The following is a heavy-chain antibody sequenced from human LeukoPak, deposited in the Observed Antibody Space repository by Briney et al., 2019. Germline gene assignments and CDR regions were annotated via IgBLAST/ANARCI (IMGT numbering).Heavy chain of an antibody. Sequence: SQTLSLTCTVSGDSISSGGYYWSWIRQPPGKGLEWIGYIYYSGYTNYNPSLKSRVTISADTSKNQFSLKLSSVTAADTAVYYCARGRDDYDSSGYLPFQHWGQGTLVSVSS. V-gene: IGHV4-61*08. CDR3: ARGRDDYDSSGYLPFQH. D-gene: IGHD3-22*01. CDR1: GDSISSGGYY. CDR2: IYYSGYT. J-gene: IGHJ1*01.